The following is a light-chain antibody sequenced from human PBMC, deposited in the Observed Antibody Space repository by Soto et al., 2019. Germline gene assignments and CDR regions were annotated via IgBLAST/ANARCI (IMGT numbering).Light chain of an antibody. CDR2: KAS. CDR1: QSISSW. CDR3: QQYNSYPIT. V-gene: IGKV1-5*03. Sequence: DIQMTQSPSTLSASVGDRVTITCRASQSISSWLAWYQQKPGKAPKSLIYKASSLESGVPSRFSGSGSVTEFTLTISSLQPDDFASYYCQQYNSYPITVGQGTRMEIK. J-gene: IGKJ5*01.